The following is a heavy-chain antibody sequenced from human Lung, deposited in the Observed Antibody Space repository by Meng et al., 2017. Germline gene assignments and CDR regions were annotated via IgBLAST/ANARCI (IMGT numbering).Heavy chain of an antibody. V-gene: IGHV3-74*01. CDR2: ITGDGSST. J-gene: IGHJ4*02. CDR3: ARGGVTTDD. Sequence: ELRVLESGGGLVQPGGSLRLSGAASGFTFSTHLMHWVRQAPGKGLEWVSRITGDGSSTIYADSVQGRFTMSRDNAKNTLSLQMNSLRAEDTAVYYCARGGVTTDDWGQGTLVTVS. D-gene: IGHD4-17*01. CDR1: GFTFSTHL.